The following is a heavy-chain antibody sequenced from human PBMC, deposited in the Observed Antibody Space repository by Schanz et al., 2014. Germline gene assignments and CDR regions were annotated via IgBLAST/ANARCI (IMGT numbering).Heavy chain of an antibody. J-gene: IGHJ6*02. V-gene: IGHV3-21*01. CDR3: ARDSGPYYDKSMDV. CDR2: ISSSSSYI. Sequence: EVQLVESGGYLVQPGGSLRLSCSASGFTFSSYAMHWVRQASGKGLEWVSSISSSSSYIYYADSVKGRFTISRDNAKNSLYLQMNSLRAEDTAVYYCARDSGPYYDKSMDVWGQGTTVAVSS. CDR1: GFTFSSYA. D-gene: IGHD3-9*01.